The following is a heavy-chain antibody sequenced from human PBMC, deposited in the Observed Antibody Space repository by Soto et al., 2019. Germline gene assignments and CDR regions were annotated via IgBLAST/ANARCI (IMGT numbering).Heavy chain of an antibody. V-gene: IGHV3-23*01. D-gene: IGHD3-16*01. CDR3: AKVAGGLGYFDL. CDR1: GFTFSDYA. CDR2: ISATGGNI. J-gene: IGHJ2*01. Sequence: GGSLRLSCVASGFTFSDYAMTWVRQAPGKGLEWVATISATGGNIEYTDSLKGRFTISRDNSKNTLYLQLNGLTSDDTAVHYCAKVAGGLGYFDLWGRGTLVTVSS.